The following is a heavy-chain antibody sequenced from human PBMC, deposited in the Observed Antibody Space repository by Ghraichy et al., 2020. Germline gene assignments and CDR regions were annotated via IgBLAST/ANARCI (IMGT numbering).Heavy chain of an antibody. CDR1: RITFSSYA. CDR2: ISNDGTYK. Sequence: GGSLRLSCAASRITFSSYAMYWVRQAPGKGLEWVSLISNDGTYKNYAKSAKGRFTIARDNSKNTLYLQMDSLRSDDTAVYYCARDRNRAEILYFGEPAPKYDYLGIDLWGQGTTVTVSS. V-gene: IGHV3-30-3*01. CDR3: ARDRNRAEILYFGEPAPKYDYLGIDL. D-gene: IGHD2-8*01. J-gene: IGHJ6*02.